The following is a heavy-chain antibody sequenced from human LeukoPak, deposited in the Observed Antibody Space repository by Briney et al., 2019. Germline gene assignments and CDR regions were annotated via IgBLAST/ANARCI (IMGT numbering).Heavy chain of an antibody. J-gene: IGHJ4*02. CDR3: ARDLQLWSTADH. CDR1: GYTFTSYG. D-gene: IGHD5-18*01. V-gene: IGHV1-18*01. Sequence: ASVKVSCKASGYTFTSYGISWVRQAPGQGLEWMGWTSAYNGNTNYAQKLQGRVTMTTDTSTSTAYMELRSLRSDDTAVYYCARDLQLWSTADHWGQGTLVTVSS. CDR2: TSAYNGNT.